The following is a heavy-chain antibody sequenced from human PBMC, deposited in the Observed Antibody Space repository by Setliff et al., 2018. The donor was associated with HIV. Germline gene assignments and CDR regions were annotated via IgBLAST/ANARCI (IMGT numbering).Heavy chain of an antibody. Sequence: SETLSLTCVVSDDSFSNYDWTWIRQPPGKALEWIGYISSSGTTNYNPSLRSRVTISIETSNTRFSLKVTSVSAADAATYFCARHARRSDDSWFAQAYSFNYWGQGALVTVSS. CDR2: ISSSGTT. CDR1: DDSFSNYD. J-gene: IGHJ4*02. CDR3: ARHARRSDDSWFAQAYSFNY. V-gene: IGHV4-4*09. D-gene: IGHD3-10*01.